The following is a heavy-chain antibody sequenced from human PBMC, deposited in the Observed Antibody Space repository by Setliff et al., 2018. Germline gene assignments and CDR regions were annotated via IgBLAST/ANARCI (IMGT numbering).Heavy chain of an antibody. CDR3: ARHFRSSKVQFLEYLSDYYFDY. V-gene: IGHV4-59*08. CDR1: GGSITNSY. Sequence: PSETLSLTCTVSGGSITNSYWGWIRQTPGKGLEWIGYVYNNGNNGNTKYNPSLRSRVTMYLDTSNNQFALKLSSVTAADTAVYYCARHFRSSKVQFLEYLSDYYFDYWGQGTLVTVSS. CDR2: VYNNGNNGNT. D-gene: IGHD3-3*01. J-gene: IGHJ4*02.